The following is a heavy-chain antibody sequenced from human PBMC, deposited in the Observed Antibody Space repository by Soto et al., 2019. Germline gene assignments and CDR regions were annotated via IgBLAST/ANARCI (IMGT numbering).Heavy chain of an antibody. V-gene: IGHV4-61*01. J-gene: IGHJ4*02. D-gene: IGHD3-10*01. CDR3: AADYGSGSYRFDY. CDR1: GGSVSSGSYY. Sequence: QVQLQESGPGLVKPSETLSLTCTVSGGSVSSGSYYWSWIRQPPGKGLEWIGYIYYSGRTTYNPSLKSRLTISLDTSKNQFSLRLTSVTAADTAVYYCAADYGSGSYRFDYWGQGALVTVSS. CDR2: IYYSGRT.